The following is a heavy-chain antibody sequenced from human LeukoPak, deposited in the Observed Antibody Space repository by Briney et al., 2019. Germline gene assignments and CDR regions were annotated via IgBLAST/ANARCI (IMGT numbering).Heavy chain of an antibody. Sequence: SETLSLTCTVSRGSISGHYWSWIRQSPGKGLEWIGNIYYSGNTNYNPSLKSRVTISIDTSRIHFSLHLSSVTAADTAVYYCARTRYSGSHNSAFDLWGQGTVVTVSS. CDR3: ARTRYSGSHNSAFDL. V-gene: IGHV4-59*08. CDR1: RGSISGHY. CDR2: IYYSGNT. J-gene: IGHJ3*01. D-gene: IGHD1-26*01.